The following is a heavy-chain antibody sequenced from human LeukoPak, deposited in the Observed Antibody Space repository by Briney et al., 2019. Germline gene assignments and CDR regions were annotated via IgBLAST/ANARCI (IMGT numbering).Heavy chain of an antibody. Sequence: GGSLRLSCAASGFTFSSYSMNWVRQAPGKGLEWGSSISSSSSYIYYADSVKGRFTISRDNAKNSLYLQMNSLRAEDTAVYYCARADIVVVPAAMLPDYWGQGTLVTVSS. V-gene: IGHV3-21*01. CDR3: ARADIVVVPAAMLPDY. D-gene: IGHD2-2*01. CDR2: ISSSSSYI. CDR1: GFTFSSYS. J-gene: IGHJ4*02.